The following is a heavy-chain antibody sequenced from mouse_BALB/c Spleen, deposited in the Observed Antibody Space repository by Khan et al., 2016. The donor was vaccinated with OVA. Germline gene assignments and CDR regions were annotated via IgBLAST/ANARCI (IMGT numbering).Heavy chain of an antibody. J-gene: IGHJ2*01. CDR2: IYPGTDNT. CDR1: GYIFTSYW. V-gene: IGHV1-76*01. Sequence: QVQLKQSGAELVRPGASVKLSCKTSGYIFTSYWIHWVKQRSGQDLEWIARIYPGTDNTYYNEKFKDKATLTADKSSSTAYMQLSSLTSEDSAVYFCAREEALYYFDYWGQGTTLTVSS. D-gene: IGHD6-1*01. CDR3: AREEALYYFDY.